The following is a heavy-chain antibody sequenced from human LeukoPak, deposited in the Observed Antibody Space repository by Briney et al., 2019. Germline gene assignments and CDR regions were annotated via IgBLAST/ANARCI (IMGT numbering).Heavy chain of an antibody. CDR2: IYYSGST. CDR3: ARGRSRDGYNSPFDY. Sequence: SETLSLTCTVSGGSISSSYYYWGWIRQPPGKGLEWIGSIYYSGSTYYNPSLKSRVTISVDTSKNQFSLKLRSVTAADTAVYYCARGRSRDGYNSPFDYWGQGTLVTVSS. J-gene: IGHJ4*02. V-gene: IGHV4-39*01. CDR1: GGSISSSYYY. D-gene: IGHD5-24*01.